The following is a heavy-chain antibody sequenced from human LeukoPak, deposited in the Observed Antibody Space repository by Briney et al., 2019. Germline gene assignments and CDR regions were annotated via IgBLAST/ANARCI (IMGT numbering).Heavy chain of an antibody. CDR2: ISAYNGNT. D-gene: IGHD6-13*01. CDR1: GYTFTSYG. J-gene: IGHJ3*02. V-gene: IGHV1-18*01. Sequence: GASVKVSCKASGYTFTSYGISWVRRAPGQGLEWMGWISAYNGNTNYAQKLQGRVTMTTDTSTSTAYMELRSLRSDDTAVYYCARGNWYSSSKEHYAFDIWGQGTMVTVSS. CDR3: ARGNWYSSSKEHYAFDI.